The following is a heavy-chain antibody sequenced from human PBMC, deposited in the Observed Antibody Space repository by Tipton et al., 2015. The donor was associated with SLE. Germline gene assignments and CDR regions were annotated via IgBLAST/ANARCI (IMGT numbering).Heavy chain of an antibody. D-gene: IGHD4-17*01. CDR1: GFTFTSSA. Sequence: QLVQSGPEVKKPGTSVKVSCKASGFTFTSSAVQWVRQARGQRLEWIGWIVVGSGNTNYAQKFQERVTITRDMSTSTAYMELSSLRSEDTAVYYCAAVSYGDYGWYFDLWGRGTLVTVSS. CDR2: IVVGSGNT. V-gene: IGHV1-58*01. CDR3: AAVSYGDYGWYFDL. J-gene: IGHJ2*01.